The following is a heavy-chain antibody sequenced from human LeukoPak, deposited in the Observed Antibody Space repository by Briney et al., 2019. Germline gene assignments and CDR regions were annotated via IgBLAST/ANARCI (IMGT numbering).Heavy chain of an antibody. Sequence: ASVKVSCKASGGTFSSYAISWVRQAPGQGLEWMGGIIPIFGTANYAQKFQGRVTITTDESTSTAYMELSSLRSEDTAVYYCASFDGDYYFDYWGQGTLVTVSS. D-gene: IGHD4-17*01. CDR3: ASFDGDYYFDY. CDR2: IIPIFGTA. V-gene: IGHV1-69*05. J-gene: IGHJ4*02. CDR1: GGTFSSYA.